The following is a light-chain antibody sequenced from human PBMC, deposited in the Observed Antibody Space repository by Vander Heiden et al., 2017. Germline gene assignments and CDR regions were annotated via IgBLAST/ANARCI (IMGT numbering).Light chain of an antibody. V-gene: IGKV3-15*01. J-gene: IGKJ2*01. Sequence: VLTQSPATLSVSPGERATLSCRARQSVSSNVAWDQQKHGEAPRLLLYGASSRAPGIPARCIGSGSGTEFTLIISSLLSEDFAVYYCQQYNIWPSYTFGQGTKLEIK. CDR1: QSVSSN. CDR2: GAS. CDR3: QQYNIWPSYT.